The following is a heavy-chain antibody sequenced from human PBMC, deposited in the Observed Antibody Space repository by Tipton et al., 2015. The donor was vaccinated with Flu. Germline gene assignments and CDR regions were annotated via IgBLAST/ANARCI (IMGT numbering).Heavy chain of an antibody. CDR3: ARDRVAGYGATYHYYHGMDV. CDR1: GFIFSTYG. D-gene: IGHD4-17*01. Sequence: SGFIFSTYGMHWVRQAPGKGLEWIGRIRGEANSHATTYAASAKGKFTISRDNSKNTAYLQMDNLKTEDTAVYYCARDRVAGYGATYHYYHGMDVWGQGATVTVSS. CDR2: IRGEANSHAT. V-gene: IGHV3-73*01. J-gene: IGHJ6*02.